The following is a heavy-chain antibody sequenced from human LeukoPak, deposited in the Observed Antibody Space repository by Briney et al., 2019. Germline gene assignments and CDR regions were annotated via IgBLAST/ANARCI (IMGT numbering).Heavy chain of an antibody. CDR1: GYTFTGYY. D-gene: IGHD3-22*01. Sequence: ASVKVSCKASGYTFTGYYMHWVRQAPGQGLEWMGRINPNSGGTNYAQKFQGRVTMTRDTSISTAYMELSRLRSDDTAVYYCTSSGHYYDSSGPYYFXYWGQGTLXT. CDR2: INPNSGGT. V-gene: IGHV1-2*06. CDR3: TSSGHYYDSSGPYYFXY. J-gene: IGHJ4*02.